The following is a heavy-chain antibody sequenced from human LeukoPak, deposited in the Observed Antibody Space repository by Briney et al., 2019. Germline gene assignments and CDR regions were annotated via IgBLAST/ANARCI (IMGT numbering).Heavy chain of an antibody. CDR3: AKGGKWDVTPFDY. D-gene: IGHD1-26*01. CDR1: GFTFTSYS. Sequence: RGSLRLSCAASGFTFTSYSMNWVRQAPGKGLEWVSTISGGGGSTYYADSVNGRFTISRDNSKNTLYLQVNSLRAEDTAVYYCAKGGKWDVTPFDYWGQGTLVTVSS. V-gene: IGHV3-23*01. J-gene: IGHJ4*02. CDR2: ISGGGGST.